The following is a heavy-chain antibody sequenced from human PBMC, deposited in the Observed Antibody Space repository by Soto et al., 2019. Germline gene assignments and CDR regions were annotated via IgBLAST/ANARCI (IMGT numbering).Heavy chain of an antibody. CDR1: GFTFSSYW. CDR3: AREGPGWGGMDV. V-gene: IGHV3-74*01. J-gene: IGHJ6*02. Sequence: LRLSCAASGFTFSSYWMHWVRQAPGKGLVWVSRINSDGSSTSYADSVKGRFTISRDNAKNTLYLQMNSLRAEDTAVYYCAREGPGWGGMDVWGQGTTVTVSS. CDR2: INSDGSST. D-gene: IGHD3-16*01.